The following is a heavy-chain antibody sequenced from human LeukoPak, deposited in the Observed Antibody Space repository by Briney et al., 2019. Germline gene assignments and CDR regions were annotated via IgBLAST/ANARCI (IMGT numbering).Heavy chain of an antibody. D-gene: IGHD3-22*01. CDR2: ISYDGSNK. V-gene: IGHV3-30-3*01. Sequence: GGSLRLSCAASGFTFSSYAMHWVRQAPGKGLEWVAVISYDGSNKYYADPVKGRFTISRDNSKNTLYLQMNSLRAEDTAVYYCARAGYYYDSSGYYPPGGYFDYWGQGTLVTVSS. CDR1: GFTFSSYA. J-gene: IGHJ4*02. CDR3: ARAGYYYDSSGYYPPGGYFDY.